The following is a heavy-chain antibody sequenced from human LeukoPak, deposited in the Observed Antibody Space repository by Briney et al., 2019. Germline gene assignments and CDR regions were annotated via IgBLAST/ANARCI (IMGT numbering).Heavy chain of an antibody. J-gene: IGHJ4*02. Sequence: GASVKVSCKASGYTFTGYSMHWVRQAPGQGLEWMGWINPNSGGTHYAQKFQSRVTMTRDTSISTAYMELSRLRSDDTAVYYCARGRDSDYWGQGTLVTVSS. CDR2: INPNSGGT. CDR1: GYTFTGYS. V-gene: IGHV1-2*02. CDR3: ARGRDSDY.